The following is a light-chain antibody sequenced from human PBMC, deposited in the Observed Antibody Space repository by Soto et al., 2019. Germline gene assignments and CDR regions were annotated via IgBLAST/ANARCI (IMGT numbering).Light chain of an antibody. V-gene: IGKV3D-20*02. CDR1: QSVSSSY. Sequence: DMVLTQSPGTLSLSPGERATLSCRASQSVSSSYLAWYQQKPGQAPRLLIYGASSRATGIPDRFSGSGSGTDFTLTISSLEPEDVAIYYCQHRSNWPGTFGQGTKVDIK. CDR2: GAS. CDR3: QHRSNWPGT. J-gene: IGKJ1*01.